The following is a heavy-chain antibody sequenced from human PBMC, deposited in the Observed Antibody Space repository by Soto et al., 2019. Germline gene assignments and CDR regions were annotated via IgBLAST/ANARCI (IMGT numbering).Heavy chain of an antibody. V-gene: IGHV3-48*02. CDR3: ARDGLGGVESTAFDY. Sequence: GGSLRLSCAASGFTFSSYSMNWVRQAPGKGLEWVSYISSSSSTIYYADSVKGRFTISRDNAKNSLYLQMNSLRDEDTAVYYCARDGLGGVESTAFDYWGQGTLVTVSS. J-gene: IGHJ4*02. CDR1: GFTFSSYS. CDR2: ISSSSSTI. D-gene: IGHD1-1*01.